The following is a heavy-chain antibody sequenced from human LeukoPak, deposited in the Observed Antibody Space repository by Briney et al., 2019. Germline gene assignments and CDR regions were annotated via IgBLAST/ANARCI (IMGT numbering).Heavy chain of an antibody. Sequence: PGGSLRLSCAASGFTFSDYYMSWIRQAPGKGLEWVSYISSSGSTIYYADSVKGRFTISRDNAKNSLYLQMNSLRAEDTAVYYCARDLVYPNVYYYGMDVWGQGTTVTVSS. V-gene: IGHV3-11*01. CDR2: ISSSGSTI. CDR1: GFTFSDYY. CDR3: ARDLVYPNVYYYGMDV. D-gene: IGHD2-2*02. J-gene: IGHJ6*02.